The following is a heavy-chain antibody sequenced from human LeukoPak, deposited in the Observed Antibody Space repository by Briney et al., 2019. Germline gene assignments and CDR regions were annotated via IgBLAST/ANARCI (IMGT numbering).Heavy chain of an antibody. D-gene: IGHD2-2*01. CDR3: ARQGWSSTAYYHIDV. CDR2: IYPGDSDT. Sequence: GESLKISCKGSGYSFTSYWIAWVRQMPGKGLEWMGIIYPGDSDTRYSPSFEGQVTISADKSITTAYLQWTSVRASDTAMYYCARQGWSSTAYYHIDVWARGPRSPSP. J-gene: IGHJ6*03. CDR1: GYSFTSYW. V-gene: IGHV5-51*01.